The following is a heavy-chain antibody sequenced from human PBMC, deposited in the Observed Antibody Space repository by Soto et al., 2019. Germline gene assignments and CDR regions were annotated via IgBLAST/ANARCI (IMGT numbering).Heavy chain of an antibody. CDR2: MSYDGTNK. CDR1: GFMFSAYA. D-gene: IGHD6-13*01. Sequence: PGGSLRLSCTASGFMFSAYAMLWVRQAPGKGLEWVAAMSYDGTNKYYADSLKGRFTISRDNSKNTLFLQMSSLTADDSAVYYCARDPSPYTSSWYGIDFWGLGTLVTVSS. CDR3: ARDPSPYTSSWYGIDF. J-gene: IGHJ4*01. V-gene: IGHV3-30-3*01.